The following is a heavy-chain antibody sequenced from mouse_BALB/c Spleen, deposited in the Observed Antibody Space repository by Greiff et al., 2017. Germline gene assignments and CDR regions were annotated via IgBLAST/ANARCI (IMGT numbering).Heavy chain of an antibody. CDR3: AIISEGYERAWFAY. V-gene: IGHV5-9-4*01. J-gene: IGHJ3*01. Sequence: EVMLVESGGGLVKPGGSLKLSCAASGFTFSSYAMSWVRQSPEKRLEWVAEISSGGSYTYYPDTVTGRFTISRDNAKNTLYLEMSSLRSEDTAMYYCAIISEGYERAWFAYWGQGTLVTVSA. CDR2: ISSGGSYT. D-gene: IGHD1-3*01. CDR1: GFTFSSYA.